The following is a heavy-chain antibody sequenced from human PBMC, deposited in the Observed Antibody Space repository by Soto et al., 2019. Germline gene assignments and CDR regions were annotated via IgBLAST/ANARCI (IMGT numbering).Heavy chain of an antibody. Sequence: EASVKVSCKASGYTFTGYYMHWVRQAPGQGLEWMGWINPNSGGTNYAQKFQGWVTMTRDTSISTAYMELSRLRSDDTAVYYCARGGEYSSSSPRPDPSYGMDVWGQGTTVTVSS. D-gene: IGHD6-6*01. V-gene: IGHV1-2*04. CDR1: GYTFTGYY. J-gene: IGHJ6*02. CDR2: INPNSGGT. CDR3: ARGGEYSSSSPRPDPSYGMDV.